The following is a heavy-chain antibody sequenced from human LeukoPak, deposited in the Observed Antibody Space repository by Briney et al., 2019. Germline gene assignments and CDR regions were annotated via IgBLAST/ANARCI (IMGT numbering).Heavy chain of an antibody. CDR1: GYTFTTYG. J-gene: IGHJ4*02. CDR2: ISGYNGNT. V-gene: IGHV1-18*01. D-gene: IGHD5-18*01. CDR3: ASAGAAMVTN. Sequence: ASVKVSCKASGYTFTTYGISWVRQAPGQGLEWMGWISGYNGNTNYAQKFQGRVTMTTDTSTSTAYMELRSLRSDDTAVYYCASAGAAMVTNWGQGTLVTVSS.